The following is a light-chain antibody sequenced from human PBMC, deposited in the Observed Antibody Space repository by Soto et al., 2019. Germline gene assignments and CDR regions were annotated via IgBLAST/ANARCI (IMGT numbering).Light chain of an antibody. V-gene: IGLV2-8*01. CDR2: EVT. J-gene: IGLJ2*01. Sequence: QSALTQPPSASGSPGQSVTISCTGTSSDVGEYNYVSWYQQRPGKAPKLMIFEVTKRPSGVPDRFSASKSGNTASLTVSGLQAEEEADYYRSPYTGRSNLLFGGGTKLTVL. CDR1: SSDVGEYNY. CDR3: SPYTGRSNLL.